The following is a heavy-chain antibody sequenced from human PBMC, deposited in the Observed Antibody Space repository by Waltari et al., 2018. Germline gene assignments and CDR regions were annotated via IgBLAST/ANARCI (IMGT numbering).Heavy chain of an antibody. CDR1: GFTFGGNW. Sequence: EVQLVESGGGMVQPGGSLVLSCAGSGFTFGGNWMAWVRQAPGNGLEWVANIKEDGSKKNYVDSVEGRFTISRDNAKNSLYLQMNSLRAEDTALYYCVRHGFWNFDFWGQGTLVTVSS. V-gene: IGHV3-7*04. J-gene: IGHJ4*02. D-gene: IGHD3-3*01. CDR3: VRHGFWNFDF. CDR2: IKEDGSKK.